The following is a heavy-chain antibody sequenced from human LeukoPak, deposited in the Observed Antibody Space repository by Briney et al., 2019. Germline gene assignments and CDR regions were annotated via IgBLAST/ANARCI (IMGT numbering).Heavy chain of an antibody. J-gene: IGHJ5*01. V-gene: IGHV3-66*01. Sequence: PGGSLRLSCAASGFSVSGYYMSWVRQAPEKGLEWVSVTWTAASSNYAASVEGRFTVSRDNSKNTLFLQMNSLRDEDTAVYYCVRGPSGNPTDSWGQGTLVTVSS. D-gene: IGHD1-26*01. CDR2: TWTAASS. CDR3: VRGPSGNPTDS. CDR1: GFSVSGYY.